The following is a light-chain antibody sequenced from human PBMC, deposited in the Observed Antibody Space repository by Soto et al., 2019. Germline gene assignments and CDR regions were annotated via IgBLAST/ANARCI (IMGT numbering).Light chain of an antibody. CDR1: SSDVGGHNY. Sequence: QSALTQVASVSASPGQSITISCTGTSSDVGGHNYVSWYQQHPGKAPKLMIYNVDYRPSGVSNRFSGSKSGNTASLTISGLQADDEAYYYCSSDADSSTVVFGGGTKVTVL. CDR3: SSDADSSTVV. J-gene: IGLJ2*01. V-gene: IGLV2-14*03. CDR2: NVD.